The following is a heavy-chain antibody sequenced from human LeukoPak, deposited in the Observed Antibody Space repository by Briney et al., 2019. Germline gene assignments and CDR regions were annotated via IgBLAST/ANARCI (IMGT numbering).Heavy chain of an antibody. CDR3: AKDRAMYSYASFDY. D-gene: IGHD3-16*01. V-gene: IGHV3-23*01. CDR1: GFTFSRFS. J-gene: IGHJ4*02. CDR2: ISGIGDAT. Sequence: GGSLRLSCAASGFTFSRFSMWCVRQAPGKGLEWVSGISGIGDATFYADSVKGRFTISRDNSKNTLYLQTHSLRAEDTAVYHCAKDRAMYSYASFDYWGQGTLVIASS.